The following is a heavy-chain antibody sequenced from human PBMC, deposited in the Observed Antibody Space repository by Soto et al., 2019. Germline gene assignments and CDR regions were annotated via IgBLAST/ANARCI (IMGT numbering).Heavy chain of an antibody. CDR1: GFIFSSYA. V-gene: IGHV3-23*01. J-gene: IGHJ4*02. D-gene: IGHD3-3*01. CDR2: ISGSGGST. Sequence: GGSLRLSCAASGFIFSSYAMRWVRQAPGKGLEWVSAISGSGGSTYYADSVKGRFTISRDNSKNTLYLQMNSLRAEDTAVYYCAKARAQYYDFWSGYPVDYWGQGT. CDR3: AKARAQYYDFWSGYPVDY.